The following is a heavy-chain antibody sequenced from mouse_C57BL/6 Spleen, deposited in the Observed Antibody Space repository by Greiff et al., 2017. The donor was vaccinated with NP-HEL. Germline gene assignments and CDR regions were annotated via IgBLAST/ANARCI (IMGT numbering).Heavy chain of an antibody. V-gene: IGHV1-64*01. CDR2: IHPNSGST. CDR1: GYTFTSYW. D-gene: IGHD2-14*01. Sequence: QVQLQQPGAELVKPGASVKLSCKASGYTFTSYWMHWVKQRPGQGLEWIGMIHPNSGSTNYNEKFKSKATLTVDKSSSTAYMQLSRLTAEDAAYYYGARSGEYDGRYYAMDYWGQGTSVTVSS. J-gene: IGHJ4*01. CDR3: ARSGEYDGRYYAMDY.